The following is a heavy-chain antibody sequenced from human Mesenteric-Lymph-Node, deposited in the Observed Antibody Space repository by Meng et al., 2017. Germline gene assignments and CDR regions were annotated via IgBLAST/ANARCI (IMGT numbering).Heavy chain of an antibody. CDR3: ASSDYYRSDY. CDR1: GGSISSGDSY. D-gene: IGHD3-22*01. V-gene: IGHV4-30-4*01. CDR2: IYYSGST. Sequence: GRLQESGPGLVKPSQTLSLTCSVSGGSISSGDSYWSWIRQPPGKGLEWIGYIYYSGSTYYNPSLRSRITISVDTSKNQFSLRLRSVTAADTAVYYCASSDYYRSDYWGQGTLVTVSS. J-gene: IGHJ4*02.